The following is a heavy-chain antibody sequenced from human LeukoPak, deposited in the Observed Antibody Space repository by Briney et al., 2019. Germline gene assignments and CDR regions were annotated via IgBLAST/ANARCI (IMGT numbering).Heavy chain of an antibody. Sequence: GGSQRLSCAASGFKFSDHYIDWVRQAPGKGLEWVGRSRNKASSYTTEYAASVEGRFTISRDVSESSLYLQMNSLRAEDTAVYYCARAVLLWFRDLGYWGQGTLVTVSS. CDR2: SRNKASSYTT. CDR3: ARAVLLWFRDLGY. V-gene: IGHV3-72*01. J-gene: IGHJ4*02. CDR1: GFKFSDHY. D-gene: IGHD3-10*01.